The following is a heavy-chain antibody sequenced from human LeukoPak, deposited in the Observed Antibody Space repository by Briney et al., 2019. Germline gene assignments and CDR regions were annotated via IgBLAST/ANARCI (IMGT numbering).Heavy chain of an antibody. Sequence: GGSLRLSCAASGFTFSSYDMHWVRQATGKGLEWVSAIDTAGNTYYPGSVKGRFTISRENAMNSLYLQMNSLRAGDTAVYYCTLSYGRGFNYYYGMDVWGQGTTVTVSS. CDR2: IDTAGNT. CDR1: GFTFSSYD. V-gene: IGHV3-13*01. D-gene: IGHD5-18*01. J-gene: IGHJ6*02. CDR3: TLSYGRGFNYYYGMDV.